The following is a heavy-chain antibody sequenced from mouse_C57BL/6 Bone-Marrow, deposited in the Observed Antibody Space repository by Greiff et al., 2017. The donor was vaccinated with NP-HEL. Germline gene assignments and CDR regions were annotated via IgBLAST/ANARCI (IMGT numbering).Heavy chain of an antibody. CDR1: GYAFSSSW. V-gene: IGHV1-82*01. J-gene: IGHJ4*01. D-gene: IGHD2-13*01. CDR3: ARRSDYRYAMDY. Sequence: VQLQQSGPELVKPGASVKISCKASGYAFSSSWMTWVKQRPGKGLEWIGRIYPGDGDTNYNGKFKGKATLTADKSSSTAYMQLSSLTSEDSAVYFCARRSDYRYAMDYWGRGTSVTVSA. CDR2: IYPGDGDT.